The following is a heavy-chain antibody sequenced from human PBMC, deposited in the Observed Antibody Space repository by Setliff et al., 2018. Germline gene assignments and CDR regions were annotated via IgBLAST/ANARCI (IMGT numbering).Heavy chain of an antibody. D-gene: IGHD3-10*01. CDR3: ARSLGSGSYYNSRPFYSDC. CDR1: SGSINSYY. J-gene: IGHJ4*02. CDR2: VHFGGDT. V-gene: IGHV4-59*08. Sequence: PSETLSLTCTVSSGSINSYYWSWVRQSPGKGLEWIGFVHFGGDTNYNPSLKSRVTMSADTSNNQFSLKLTSVTAADTAVYYCARSLGSGSYYNSRPFYSDCWGQRTLVTVSS.